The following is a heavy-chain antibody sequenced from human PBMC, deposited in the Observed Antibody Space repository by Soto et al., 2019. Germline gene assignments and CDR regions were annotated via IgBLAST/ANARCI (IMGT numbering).Heavy chain of an antibody. CDR1: GFTFSKHG. V-gene: IGHV3-33*01. Sequence: QGQLVESGGAVVQPGRSLRLSCVVSGFTFSKHGFHWVRQARGKGLEWVAVIWFDGSKKYYGDSVKGRFTISRDDSKNTLYLQMDGLRGEDTAVYFCARDLGNRRYYFDYWGQGTLVTVSS. D-gene: IGHD3-10*01. J-gene: IGHJ4*02. CDR3: ARDLGNRRYYFDY. CDR2: IWFDGSKK.